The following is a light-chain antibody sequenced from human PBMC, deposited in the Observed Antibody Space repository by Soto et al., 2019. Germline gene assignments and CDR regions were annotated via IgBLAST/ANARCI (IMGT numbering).Light chain of an antibody. CDR3: QQTYTLPRT. CDR2: DAS. CDR1: QSVSAY. J-gene: IGKJ1*01. Sequence: EIVLTQSPGTLSLSPGEKATLSCRASQSVSAYLAWYQQKPGQAPRLLIYDASNRATGIPGRFSGSGSGTDFTLTISSLEPEDFATYYCQQTYTLPRTFAQGTKVDIK. V-gene: IGKV3-11*01.